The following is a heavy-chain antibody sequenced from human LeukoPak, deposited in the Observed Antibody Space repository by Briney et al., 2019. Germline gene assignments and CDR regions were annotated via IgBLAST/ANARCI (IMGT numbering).Heavy chain of an antibody. CDR3: AKDPRGSYSRDYYYYMDV. D-gene: IGHD1-26*01. J-gene: IGHJ6*03. V-gene: IGHV3-33*06. CDR2: IWYDGSNK. CDR1: GFTFSSYG. Sequence: GGSLRLSCAASGFTFSSYGMHWVRQAPGKGLEWVAVIWYDGSNKYYADSVKGRFTISRDNSKNTLYLQMNSLRAEDTAVYYCAKDPRGSYSRDYYYYMDVWGKGTTVTVSS.